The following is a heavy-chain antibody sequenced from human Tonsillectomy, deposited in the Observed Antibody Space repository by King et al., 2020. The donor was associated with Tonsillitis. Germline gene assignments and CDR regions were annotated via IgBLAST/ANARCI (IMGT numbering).Heavy chain of an antibody. CDR2: INADGSGT. J-gene: IGHJ1*01. CDR3: TRGSRNRCHPPFQH. V-gene: IGHV3-74*01. CDR1: GFTFNSYW. Sequence: VQLVESGGGLVHPGGSLRLSCAFSGFTFNSYWMHWVRQAPGKGLVWVSRINADGSGTTYADSVKGRFNISKDNAKNTLFLQMNSLRAEDTAIYCCTRGSRNRCHPPFQHWGQGTLVTVSA.